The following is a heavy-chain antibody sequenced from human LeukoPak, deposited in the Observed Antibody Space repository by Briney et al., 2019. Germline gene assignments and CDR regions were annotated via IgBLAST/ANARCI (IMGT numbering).Heavy chain of an antibody. V-gene: IGHV5-51*01. Sequence: KPGESLRISCKGSGYSFTSYWISWVRQMPGKGLEWMGIIYPGDSDTTYSPSFQGQVTMSADRSISTAYLQWTSLKVSDTAMYYCARPVRGSGSPNWFDLWGQGTLVTVSS. D-gene: IGHD3-10*01. CDR2: IYPGDSDT. CDR3: ARPVRGSGSPNWFDL. CDR1: GYSFTSYW. J-gene: IGHJ5*02.